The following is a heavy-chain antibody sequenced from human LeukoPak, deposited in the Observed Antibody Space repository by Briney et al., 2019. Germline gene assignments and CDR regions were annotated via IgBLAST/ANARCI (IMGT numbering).Heavy chain of an antibody. V-gene: IGHV3-23*01. J-gene: IGHJ4*02. D-gene: IGHD6-13*01. CDR1: GFTFSSYA. Sequence: GGSLRLSCAASGFTFSSYAMSWVRQAPGKGLEWVSAISGSGGSTYYADSVKGRFTISRDNSKNTLYLQMNSLRAEDTAVYYCAKTIGGSSWYWYYFDYWGQGTLVAVSS. CDR3: AKTIGGSSWYWYYFDY. CDR2: ISGSGGST.